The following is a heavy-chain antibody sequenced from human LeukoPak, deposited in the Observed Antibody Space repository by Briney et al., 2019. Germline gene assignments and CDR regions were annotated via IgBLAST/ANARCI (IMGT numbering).Heavy chain of an antibody. V-gene: IGHV3-20*04. J-gene: IGHJ4*02. CDR3: ARGQGGPFEY. CDR1: GLIFNDYG. D-gene: IGHD2-15*01. CDR2: INWNSANT. Sequence: PGGSLRLSCAASGLIFNDYGMSWVRQAPGKGLEWVSGINWNSANTNYAGSVKGRFTISRDNARNSLYLQVNSLRAEDTAVYYCARGQGGPFEYWGRGALVAVSS.